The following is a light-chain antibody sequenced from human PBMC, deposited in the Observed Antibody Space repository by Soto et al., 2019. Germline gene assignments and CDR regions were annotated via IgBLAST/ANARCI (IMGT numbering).Light chain of an antibody. V-gene: IGLV2-14*03. Sequence: QFVRAQPAPVSGSPGQFITFSCPGTSRNVGGYNYVSWYQHHPGKAPKLLIYDVSNRPSGVSNRFSGSKSDNTASLTISGLQPEDEADYYCSSYTTSNTRQIVFGTGTKVTV. CDR3: SSYTTSNTRQIV. J-gene: IGLJ1*01. CDR2: DVS. CDR1: SRNVGGYNY.